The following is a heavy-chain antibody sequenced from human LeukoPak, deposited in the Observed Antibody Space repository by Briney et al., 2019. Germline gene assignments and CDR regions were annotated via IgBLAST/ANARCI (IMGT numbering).Heavy chain of an antibody. Sequence: SETLSLTCTVSGGSLSTGGYYWSWIRQPPGKGLEWIGYISYSGGTYYNPSLKSRVTISVDRSKNQFSLKLSSVTAADTAVYYCARGGYDSSGYESDYWGQGTLVTVSS. V-gene: IGHV4-30-2*01. CDR3: ARGGYDSSGYESDY. CDR1: GGSLSTGGYY. D-gene: IGHD3-22*01. CDR2: ISYSGGT. J-gene: IGHJ4*02.